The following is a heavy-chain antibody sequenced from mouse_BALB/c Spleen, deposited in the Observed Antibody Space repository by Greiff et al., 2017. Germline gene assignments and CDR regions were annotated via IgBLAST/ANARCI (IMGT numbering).Heavy chain of an antibody. V-gene: IGHV3-2*02. D-gene: IGHD3-3*01. CDR2: ISYSGST. CDR1: GYSITSDYA. Sequence: EVQLQQSGPGLVKPSQSLSLTCTVTGYSITSDYAWNWIRQFPGNKLEWMGYISYSGSTSYNPSLKSRISITRDTSKNQFFLQLNSVTTEDTATYYCARRTARSFDYWGQGTTLTVSS. CDR3: ARRTARSFDY. J-gene: IGHJ2*01.